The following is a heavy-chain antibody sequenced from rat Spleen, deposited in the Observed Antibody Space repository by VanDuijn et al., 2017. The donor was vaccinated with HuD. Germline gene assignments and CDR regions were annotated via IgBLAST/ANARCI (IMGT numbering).Heavy chain of an antibody. CDR3: AAGRYNWNWFAY. CDR2: ITYSGST. Sequence: EVQLQESGPGLVKPSQSLSLTCSVTDYSITSNYWDWIRKFPGNKMEWIGHITYSGSTSYNPSLKSRISITRDTSKNQFFLQVNSVTTEDTATYYCAAGRYNWNWFAYWGQGIMVTVSS. CDR1: DYSITSNY. V-gene: IGHV3-1*01. D-gene: IGHD1-5*01. J-gene: IGHJ2*01.